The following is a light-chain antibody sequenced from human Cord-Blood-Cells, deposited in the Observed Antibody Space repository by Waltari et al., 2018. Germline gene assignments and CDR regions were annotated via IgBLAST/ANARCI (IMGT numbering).Light chain of an antibody. CDR3: QQSYSTPYT. CDR2: AAS. Sequence: DIQMTQSPSSLSASVGDRVTITCRASQSISSHLNWYQQKPGKAPKLLIYAASSLQSGVPSRFSCSGSGTDFTLTISSLQPEDFATYYCQQSYSTPYTFGQGTKLEIK. V-gene: IGKV1-39*01. CDR1: QSISSH. J-gene: IGKJ2*01.